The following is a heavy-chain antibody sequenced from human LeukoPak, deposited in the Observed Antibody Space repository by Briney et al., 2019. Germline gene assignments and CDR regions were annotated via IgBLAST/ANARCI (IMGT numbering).Heavy chain of an antibody. J-gene: IGHJ4*02. CDR1: GYTFTSYG. D-gene: IGHD3/OR15-3a*01. CDR3: ARGRDFWTGYYTDYDY. V-gene: IGHV1-18*01. Sequence: ASVKVSCKASGYTFTSYGITWVRQAPGQGLEWMGWISAYNGDTNYAQKFQGRVTITRNTSITTAYMELSSLRSEDTAVYYCARGRDFWTGYYTDYDYWGQGTLVTVSS. CDR2: ISAYNGDT.